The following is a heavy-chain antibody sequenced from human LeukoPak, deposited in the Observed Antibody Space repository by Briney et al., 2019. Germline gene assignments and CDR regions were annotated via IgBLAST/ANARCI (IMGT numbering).Heavy chain of an antibody. Sequence: SETLSLTCAVDGGSFKDNYWSWIRQPPGEGLEWIGEINHSGTTNYNPSLKSRVTMSLDTSKNQLSLKLNSVTAADTAVYYCARVPLRFLEPFDNWGQGTLVTVSS. D-gene: IGHD3-3*01. J-gene: IGHJ4*02. CDR2: INHSGTT. CDR3: ARVPLRFLEPFDN. V-gene: IGHV4-34*01. CDR1: GGSFKDNY.